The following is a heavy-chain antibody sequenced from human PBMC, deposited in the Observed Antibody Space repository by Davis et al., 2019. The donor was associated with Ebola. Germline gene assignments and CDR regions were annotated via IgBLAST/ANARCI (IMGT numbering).Heavy chain of an antibody. CDR2: ISGSGGST. J-gene: IGHJ4*02. D-gene: IGHD2-15*01. V-gene: IGHV3-23*01. CDR3: AKVGYLDLGPGLGYCSGGSCYSGAYYFDY. CDR1: GFTFSSYA. Sequence: PGGSLRLSCAASGFTFSSYAMSWVRQAPGKGLEWVSAISGSGGSTYYADSVKGRFTISRDNSKNTLYLQMNSLRAEDTAVYYCAKVGYLDLGPGLGYCSGGSCYSGAYYFDYWGQGTLVTVSS.